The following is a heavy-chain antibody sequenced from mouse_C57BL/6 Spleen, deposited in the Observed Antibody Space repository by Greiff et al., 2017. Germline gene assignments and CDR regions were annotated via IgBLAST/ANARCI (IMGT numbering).Heavy chain of an antibody. CDR1: GFTFSDYY. D-gene: IGHD1-1*01. Sequence: EVKLMESEGGLVQPGSSMKLSCTASGFTFSDYYMAWVRQVPEKGLEWVANINYDGSSTNYLDSLKSRFIISRDNATTILYLQMRSLKSEDTATYYCARETYYGSSADWYFDVWGTGTTVTVSS. J-gene: IGHJ1*03. CDR2: INYDGSST. CDR3: ARETYYGSSADWYFDV. V-gene: IGHV5-16*01.